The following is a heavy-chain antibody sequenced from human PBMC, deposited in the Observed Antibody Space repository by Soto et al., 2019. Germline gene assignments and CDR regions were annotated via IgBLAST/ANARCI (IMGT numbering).Heavy chain of an antibody. CDR3: ERDRPRAWSTVTDAFDI. Sequence: GGSLRLSCTVLGFNLTNENMNWVRQAPGKGLEWVSSISSRSTFINYADSVKGRFTISRDNDKGLVYLQMNSLRAEDTAVYYCERDRPRAWSTVTDAFDIWGLGTMVTVSS. V-gene: IGHV3-21*06. CDR1: GFNLTNEN. D-gene: IGHD4-17*01. J-gene: IGHJ3*02. CDR2: ISSRSTFI.